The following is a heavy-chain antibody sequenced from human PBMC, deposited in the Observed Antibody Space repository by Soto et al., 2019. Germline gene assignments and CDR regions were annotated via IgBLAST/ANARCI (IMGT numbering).Heavy chain of an antibody. J-gene: IGHJ5*02. CDR2: IYYSGST. Sequence: QVQLQESGPGLVKPSQTLSLTCTVSGGSISSGDYYWSWIRQPPGKGLEWIGYIYYSGSTYYNPSLKSRVTISVDTSKNQFSLKLSSVTAADTAVYYCAREHTIFGVVNAEGWFDPWGQGTLVTVSS. CDR1: GGSISSGDYY. D-gene: IGHD3-3*01. CDR3: AREHTIFGVVNAEGWFDP. V-gene: IGHV4-30-4*01.